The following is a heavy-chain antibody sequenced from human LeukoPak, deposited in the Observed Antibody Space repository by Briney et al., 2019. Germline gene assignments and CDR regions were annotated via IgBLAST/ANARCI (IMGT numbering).Heavy chain of an antibody. Sequence: ASVKVSCKASGYTLTSYDINWVRQATGQGLEWMGWMNPNSGRTGYAQDFQGRITITRNTSISTAYMELSSLRSEDTALYYCARIGHDLYQTFDSWGHGTLITVSS. CDR1: GYTLTSYD. J-gene: IGHJ5*01. CDR3: ARIGHDLYQTFDS. D-gene: IGHD2-2*01. V-gene: IGHV1-8*01. CDR2: MNPNSGRT.